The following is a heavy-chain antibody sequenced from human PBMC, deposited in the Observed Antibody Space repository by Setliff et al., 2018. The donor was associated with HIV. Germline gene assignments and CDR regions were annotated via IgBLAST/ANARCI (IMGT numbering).Heavy chain of an antibody. CDR2: VNTVGGGA. CDR1: GYTFTNYY. Sequence: ASVKVSCKTSGYTFTNYYMHWMRQAPGQGLEWMGVVNTVGGGASYAQKFQGRLTVTRDTSTSTVYMELSSLRSEDTAVYYCAREGQVVVTAKGFDYWGQGTLVTVS. J-gene: IGHJ4*02. CDR3: AREGQVVVTAKGFDY. V-gene: IGHV1-46*01. D-gene: IGHD2-15*01.